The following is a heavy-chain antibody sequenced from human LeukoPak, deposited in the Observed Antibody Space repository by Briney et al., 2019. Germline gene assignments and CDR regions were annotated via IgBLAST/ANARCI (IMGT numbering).Heavy chain of an antibody. J-gene: IGHJ4*02. V-gene: IGHV4-31*03. CDR3: ASLPPVFYYFDY. CDR2: IYYSGST. CDR1: GGSFSSGGYY. D-gene: IGHD3-16*01. Sequence: SQTLSLTCTVSGGSFSSGGYYWGWLRQHPGKGLEWIGYIYYSGSTYYNPSLKRRVTISVDTSKNQFSLKLSSVTAADTAVYYCASLPPVFYYFDYWGQGTLVTVSS.